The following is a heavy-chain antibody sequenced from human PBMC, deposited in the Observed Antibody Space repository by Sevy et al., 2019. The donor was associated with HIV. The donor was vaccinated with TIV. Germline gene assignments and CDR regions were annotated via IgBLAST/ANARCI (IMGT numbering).Heavy chain of an antibody. CDR2: ISAYNGNT. CDR3: AMGLLWFGELLFYFDY. CDR1: GYTFTSYG. V-gene: IGHV1-18*01. J-gene: IGHJ4*02. D-gene: IGHD3-10*01. Sequence: ASVKVSCKASGYTFTSYGISWVRQAPGQGLEWMGWISAYNGNTNYAQKLQGRVTMTTDTSTSTAYMELRGLRSDDTAVYYCAMGLLWFGELLFYFDYWGQGTLVTVSS.